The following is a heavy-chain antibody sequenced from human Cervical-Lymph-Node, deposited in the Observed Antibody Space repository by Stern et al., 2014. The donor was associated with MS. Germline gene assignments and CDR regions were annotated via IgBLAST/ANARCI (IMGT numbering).Heavy chain of an antibody. Sequence: EVQLVESGAEVRKPGESVKISCKASGYNFSTYWIGWVRHMPGKGLEWMGIIYPGDSNIRYSPSFQGQVTISADKYISTAYLQWSSLKASDTAMYYCARRIAGSLDYWGQGTLVTVSS. CDR3: ARRIAGSLDY. D-gene: IGHD6-13*01. CDR1: GYNFSTYW. J-gene: IGHJ4*02. V-gene: IGHV5-51*01. CDR2: IYPGDSNI.